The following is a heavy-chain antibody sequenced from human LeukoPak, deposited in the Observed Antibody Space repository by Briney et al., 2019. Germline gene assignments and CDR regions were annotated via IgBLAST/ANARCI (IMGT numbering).Heavy chain of an antibody. CDR2: IYYSGAS. CDR3: GRGQLVDV. CDR1: GDSIGSGY. Sequence: SETLSLICTVSGDSIGSGYWSWIRQHPGKGLEWIGYIYYSGASYYNPSLKSRVTISVDTSKTHFSLKLNSVTAADTAVYYCGRGQLVDVWGKGTTVTVSS. J-gene: IGHJ6*04. V-gene: IGHV4-31*03. D-gene: IGHD1-1*01.